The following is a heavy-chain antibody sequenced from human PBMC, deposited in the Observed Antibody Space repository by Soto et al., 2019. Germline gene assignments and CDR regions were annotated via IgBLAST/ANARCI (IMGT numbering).Heavy chain of an antibody. CDR2: IYSGCST. J-gene: IGHJ2*01. V-gene: IGHV3-66*01. CDR3: ARATSPYYGDYRSYLYFDL. D-gene: IGHD4-17*01. CDR1: GFTVSINY. Sequence: EVQLVESGGGLVQPGGSLRLSCAASGFTVSINYMSWVRQAPGKGLEWVAVIYSGCSTYYADSVKGRFTISRDNSNNTLYLHMNSLRAEDTAVYYGARATSPYYGDYRSYLYFDLWGRGTLVTVSS.